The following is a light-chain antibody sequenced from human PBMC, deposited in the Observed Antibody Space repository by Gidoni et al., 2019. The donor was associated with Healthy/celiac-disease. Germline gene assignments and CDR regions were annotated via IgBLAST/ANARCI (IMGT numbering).Light chain of an antibody. CDR3: RQYDNLPPS. CDR1: QDISNY. CDR2: DAS. J-gene: IGKJ4*01. V-gene: IGKV1-33*01. Sequence: DIQMTQSPSSLSASVGDRVTITCQASQDISNYLNRYQPKPGKAPKLLIYDASNLETGVPSRFSGSGSGTDFTFTISSLQPEDIATYYCRQYDNLPPSFGGRTKVEIK.